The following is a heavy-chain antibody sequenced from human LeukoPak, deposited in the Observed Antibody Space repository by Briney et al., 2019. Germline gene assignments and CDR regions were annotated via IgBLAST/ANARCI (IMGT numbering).Heavy chain of an antibody. V-gene: IGHV1-8*01. CDR3: ARGGDVRFGELPNWFDP. CDR1: GYTFTSYD. J-gene: IGHJ5*02. D-gene: IGHD3-10*01. Sequence: GASVKVSCNASGYTFTSYDINWVRQATGQGLEWMGWMNPNSGDTGYAQKFQGRVTMTRNTSISTAYMELSSLRSEDTAVYYCARGGDVRFGELPNWFDPWGQGTLVTVSS. CDR2: MNPNSGDT.